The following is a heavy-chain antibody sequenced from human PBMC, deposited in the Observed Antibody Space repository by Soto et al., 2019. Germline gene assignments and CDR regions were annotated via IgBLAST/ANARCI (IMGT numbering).Heavy chain of an antibody. V-gene: IGHV1-69*01. CDR2: IIPIFGTA. CDR3: ARDSMATIYQYYYYGMDV. D-gene: IGHD5-12*01. J-gene: IGHJ6*02. Sequence: QVQLVQSGAEVKKPGSSVKVSCKASGGTFSSYAISWVRQAPGQGLEWMGGIIPIFGTANYAQKFQGRVTITADESTSTAYMELSSLRSEDTAVYYCARDSMATIYQYYYYGMDVWGQGTTVTVSS. CDR1: GGTFSSYA.